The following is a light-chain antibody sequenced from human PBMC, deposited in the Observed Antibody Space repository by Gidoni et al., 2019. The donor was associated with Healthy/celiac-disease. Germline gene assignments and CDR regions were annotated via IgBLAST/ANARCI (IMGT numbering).Light chain of an antibody. J-gene: IGLJ2*01. V-gene: IGLV3-25*03. CDR2: KDS. CDR1: ALPKQY. Sequence: SYELTQPPSVSVSPGQTARITCSGDALPKQYAYWYPQKPGQAPVLVIYKDSERPSGIPERFSGSSSGTTVTLIISGVQAEDEADYYCQSADSSGTYVVFGGGTKLTVL. CDR3: QSADSSGTYVV.